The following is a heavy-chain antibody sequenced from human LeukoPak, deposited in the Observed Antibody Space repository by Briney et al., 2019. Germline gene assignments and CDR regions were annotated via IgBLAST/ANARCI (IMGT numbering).Heavy chain of an antibody. CDR2: MDPNSGNK. D-gene: IGHD6-19*01. V-gene: IGHV1-8*01. CDR1: GYSFTNFD. J-gene: IGHJ6*03. Sequence: ASVKVSCKASGYSFTNFDVNWVRQATGQGLEWMGWMDPNSGNKGYAQKFQGRVTMTMNTSITTAYMELSSLRSEDTAVYYCATGPQWRGDYYYMDVWGRGTTVTVSS. CDR3: ATGPQWRGDYYYMDV.